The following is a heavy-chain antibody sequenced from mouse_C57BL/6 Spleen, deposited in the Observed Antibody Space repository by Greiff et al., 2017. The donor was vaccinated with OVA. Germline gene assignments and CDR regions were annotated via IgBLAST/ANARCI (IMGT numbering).Heavy chain of an antibody. CDR1: GFTFSDYG. D-gene: IGHD1-1*01. Sequence: EVQLVESGGGLVKPGGSLKLSCAASGFTFSDYGMHWVRQAPEKGLEWVAYISSGSSTIYYADTVKGRFTLSRDNAKNTLFLQMTSLRSEDTAMYYCARPGFYGSSSWFAYWGQGTLVTVSA. CDR3: ARPGFYGSSSWFAY. V-gene: IGHV5-17*01. CDR2: ISSGSSTI. J-gene: IGHJ3*01.